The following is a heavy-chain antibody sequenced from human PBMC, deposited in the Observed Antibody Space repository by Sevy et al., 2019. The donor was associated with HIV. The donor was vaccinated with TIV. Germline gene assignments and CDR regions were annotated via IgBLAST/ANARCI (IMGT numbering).Heavy chain of an antibody. Sequence: GGSLRLSCAASGFSFSSYWMSWVRQAPGKGLEWVATMKQDGTEKDYVDSVKGRFTISRDNTKSSLFLQMNSLSAEDTAVYYCVREGLGGYSHSLDCWGQGTLVTVSS. J-gene: IGHJ4*02. V-gene: IGHV3-7*01. CDR2: MKQDGTEK. CDR1: GFSFSSYW. CDR3: VREGLGGYSHSLDC. D-gene: IGHD5-18*01.